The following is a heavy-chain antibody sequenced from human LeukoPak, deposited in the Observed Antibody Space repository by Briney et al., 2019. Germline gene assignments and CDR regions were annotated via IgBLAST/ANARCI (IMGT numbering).Heavy chain of an antibody. Sequence: PGGSLRLSCAASGFTFSNYWMSWVRQAPGKGLEWVASIKQDGSEKYYVDSVKGRFTISRDNAENSLYLQMNSLSGEDTAVYYCARVRWGVTTANSYWYYGLDVWGQGTAVTVSS. CDR1: GFTFSNYW. CDR2: IKQDGSEK. J-gene: IGHJ6*02. D-gene: IGHD4-17*01. V-gene: IGHV3-7*05. CDR3: ARVRWGVTTANSYWYYGLDV.